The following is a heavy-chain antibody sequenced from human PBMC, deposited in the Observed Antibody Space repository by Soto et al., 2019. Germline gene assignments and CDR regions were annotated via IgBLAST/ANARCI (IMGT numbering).Heavy chain of an antibody. CDR3: ARARGTHYYYYMDV. Sequence: SETLSLTCTVSGGSISSYYWSWIRQPPGKGLEWIGYIYYSGSTNYNPSLKSRVTISIDTSKNQFSLKLSSATAADTAVYYCARARGTHYYYYMDVWGKGTTVTVSS. CDR1: GGSISSYY. CDR2: IYYSGST. D-gene: IGHD3-10*01. V-gene: IGHV4-59*01. J-gene: IGHJ6*03.